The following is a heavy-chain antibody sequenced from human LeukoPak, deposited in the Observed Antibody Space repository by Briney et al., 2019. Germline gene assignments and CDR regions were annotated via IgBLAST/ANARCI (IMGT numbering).Heavy chain of an antibody. CDR3: ARGGRYYYDSSGYTPFDY. D-gene: IGHD3-22*01. CDR1: GFTFSDYY. V-gene: IGHV3-11*04. Sequence: PGGSLRLSCAASGFTFSDYYMSWIRQAPGKGLEWVSYISSSGSTIYYADSVKGRFTISRDNAKNSLYLQMNSLRAEDTAVYYCARGGRYYYDSSGYTPFDYWGQGTLVTVSS. J-gene: IGHJ4*02. CDR2: ISSSGSTI.